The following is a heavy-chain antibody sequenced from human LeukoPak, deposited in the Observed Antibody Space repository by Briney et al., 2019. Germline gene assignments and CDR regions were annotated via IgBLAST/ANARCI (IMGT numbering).Heavy chain of an antibody. J-gene: IGHJ4*02. Sequence: GASVTVSCTAFVYTFTCYYMHWVRQAPGHGLESMGWINPNSGSRSYAQKFQGRVTMTRDTSIGTAYMELSRLKSDDTAVYYCARGDGYSYGYLGYWGQGTLVTVSS. CDR3: ARGDGYSYGYLGY. V-gene: IGHV1-2*02. CDR2: INPNSGSR. CDR1: VYTFTCYY. D-gene: IGHD5-18*01.